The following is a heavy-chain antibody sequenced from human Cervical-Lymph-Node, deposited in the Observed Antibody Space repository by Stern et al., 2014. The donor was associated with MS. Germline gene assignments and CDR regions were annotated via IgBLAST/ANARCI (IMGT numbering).Heavy chain of an antibody. J-gene: IGHJ6*02. Sequence: MQLVEPGGGVVRPGRSLSLSCATTGFTFSRYAVLWVRPAPGKGLEWVAAISYDGSNKFYGDSVKGRFTISRDNSKNTLFLQMNNLRPEDSGVYHCARDRLDGDYVYYYGLDVWGQGTTVTVSS. D-gene: IGHD4-17*01. CDR1: GFTFSRYA. V-gene: IGHV3-30*04. CDR2: ISYDGSNK. CDR3: ARDRLDGDYVYYYGLDV.